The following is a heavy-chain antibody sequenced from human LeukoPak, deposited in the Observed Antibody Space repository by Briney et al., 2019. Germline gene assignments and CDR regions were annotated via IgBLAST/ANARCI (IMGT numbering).Heavy chain of an antibody. D-gene: IGHD3-3*01. Sequence: GSLSLSCAASGFTFSSYSMNWVRQAPGKGLEWVSSISSSSSYIYYADSVKGRLTISRDNAKNSLYLQMNSLRAEDTAVYYCARGFTSSLYPIFGVVNWFDPWGQGTLVTVSS. CDR1: GFTFSSYS. CDR2: ISSSSSYI. CDR3: ARGFTSSLYPIFGVVNWFDP. J-gene: IGHJ5*02. V-gene: IGHV3-21*01.